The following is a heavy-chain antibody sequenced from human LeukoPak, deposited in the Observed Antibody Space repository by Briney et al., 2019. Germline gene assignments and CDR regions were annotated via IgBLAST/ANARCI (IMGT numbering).Heavy chain of an antibody. Sequence: PSETLSLTCTVSGVSISSYYWSWIRQPPGKGLEWIGYIYYSGSTNYNPSLKSRVTISVDTSKNQFSLKLSSVTAADTAVYYCARVVDRVFDYWGQGTLVTVSS. CDR3: ARVVDRVFDY. V-gene: IGHV4-59*01. CDR1: GVSISSYY. CDR2: IYYSGST. J-gene: IGHJ4*02. D-gene: IGHD1-14*01.